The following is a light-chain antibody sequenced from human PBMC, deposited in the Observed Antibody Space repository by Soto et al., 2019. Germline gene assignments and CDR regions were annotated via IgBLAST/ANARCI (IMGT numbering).Light chain of an antibody. J-gene: IGKJ5*01. CDR1: QSVSPSS. Sequence: EILLTQSPGTLSLSPGERATLSCRASQSVSPSSLAWYQQRPGQSPRLLIYDASIRAAGIPDRFSGSGSGTDFTLTISRLEPEDFAMYYCHQYGISPPVTFGQGTRLEI. V-gene: IGKV3-20*01. CDR2: DAS. CDR3: HQYGISPPVT.